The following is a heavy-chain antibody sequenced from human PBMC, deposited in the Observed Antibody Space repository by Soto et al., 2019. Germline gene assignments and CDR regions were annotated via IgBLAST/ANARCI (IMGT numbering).Heavy chain of an antibody. CDR2: VSGNNGAS. D-gene: IGHD2-2*01. J-gene: IGHJ5*01. Sequence: GASVKLACKVSGYTSAEFCMSWVRQAPGQGLEWMGWVSGNNGASNPAPKVQGRITMTLDTSTGVSYMALRSLRSDDTAIYYCVRDQKYFRVNGNWFDSWGQGPLVTVSS. CDR1: GYTSAEFC. V-gene: IGHV1-18*04. CDR3: VRDQKYFRVNGNWFDS.